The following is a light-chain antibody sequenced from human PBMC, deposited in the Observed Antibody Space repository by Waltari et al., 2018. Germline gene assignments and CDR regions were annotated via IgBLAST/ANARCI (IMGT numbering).Light chain of an antibody. CDR1: QSISPN. CDR2: GSS. CDR3: QQYDKWLRYS. J-gene: IGKJ2*01. Sequence: IVMTQSPATLSVSPGERATLPCIASQSISPNLAWFQEKPGQAPRLLIYGSSARATGVPARCSGSVSGTYFTLVISSLQSEDFAVYYCQQYDKWLRYSFGQGTKLEIK. V-gene: IGKV3-15*01.